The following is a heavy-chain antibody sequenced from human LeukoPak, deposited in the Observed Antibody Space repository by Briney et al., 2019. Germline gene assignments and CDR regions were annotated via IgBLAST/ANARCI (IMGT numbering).Heavy chain of an antibody. CDR3: ARELSYYGSGNYYQGRGYYFDY. D-gene: IGHD3-10*01. CDR1: GYTFTTNG. J-gene: IGHJ4*02. V-gene: IGHV1-18*01. Sequence: ASVKVSCKASGYTFTTNGISWVRQPPGQGLEWMGWISPYNGNTNYAEKVQGRITMTTDAYTRTVFMELGSLTSDDTAVYYCARELSYYGSGNYYQGRGYYFDYWGQGTLLTVSS. CDR2: ISPYNGNT.